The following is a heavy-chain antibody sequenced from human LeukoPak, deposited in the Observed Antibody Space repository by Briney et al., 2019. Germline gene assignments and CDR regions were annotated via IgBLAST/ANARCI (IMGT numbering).Heavy chain of an antibody. Sequence: ASVTVSCKASVTTPRIYALTWVRQAPGQGLEWMERIITFSGAANYAQRFQGRVTVTADRSANTAYMDLGSLTSGDTATYFCPLTLTTPYYLDSWGQGTLVIVS. J-gene: IGHJ4*02. CDR2: IITFSGAA. V-gene: IGHV1-69*06. D-gene: IGHD4-23*01. CDR3: PLTLTTPYYLDS. CDR1: VTTPRIYA.